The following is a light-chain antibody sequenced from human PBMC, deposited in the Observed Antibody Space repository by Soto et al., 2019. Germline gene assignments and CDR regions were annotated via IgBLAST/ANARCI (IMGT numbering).Light chain of an antibody. CDR2: EGS. Sequence: QSALTQPASVSGSPGQSITISCTGTSSDVGSYNLVSWYQQHPGKAPKLMIYEGSKRPSGVSNRFSGSKSGNTASLTISGLQDEDEADYYCCSYAGSRPSYVFGTGTKVTVL. CDR1: SSDVGSYNL. J-gene: IGLJ1*01. V-gene: IGLV2-23*01. CDR3: CSYAGSRPSYV.